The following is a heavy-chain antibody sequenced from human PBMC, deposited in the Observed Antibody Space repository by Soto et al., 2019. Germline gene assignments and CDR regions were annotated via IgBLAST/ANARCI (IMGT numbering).Heavy chain of an antibody. V-gene: IGHV6-1*01. J-gene: IGHJ3*02. CDR3: TRGTYSVYTGAFDI. Sequence: SQTLSVTCVISGDSVSRNSAAWNWIRPSPSRGLEWLGRTFYRSKWYNDYAVSVKSRITINPDISKNQFSLQLNSVTPEDTALYYCTRGTYSVYTGAFDIWGQGTRVTV. CDR1: GDSVSRNSAA. D-gene: IGHD5-12*01. CDR2: TFYRSKWYN.